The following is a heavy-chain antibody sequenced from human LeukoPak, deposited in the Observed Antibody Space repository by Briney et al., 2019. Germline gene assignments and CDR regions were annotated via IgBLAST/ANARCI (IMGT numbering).Heavy chain of an antibody. CDR2: INSDRSST. CDR1: GFTFSSYW. J-gene: IGHJ5*02. Sequence: GGSLRLSCAASGFTFSSYWMHWVRQAPGKGLVWVSRINSDRSSTSYADSVKGRFTISRDNAKNTLYLQMNSLRAEDTAVYYCARPWGYFDWSSWFDPWGQGTLVTVSS. CDR3: ARPWGYFDWSSWFDP. V-gene: IGHV3-74*01. D-gene: IGHD3-9*01.